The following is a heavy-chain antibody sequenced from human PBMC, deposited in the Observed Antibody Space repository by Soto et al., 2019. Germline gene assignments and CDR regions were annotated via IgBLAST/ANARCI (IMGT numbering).Heavy chain of an antibody. D-gene: IGHD6-19*01. CDR1: GFTFEDYA. Sequence: EVQLVESGGDLVQPGRSLRLSCAASGFTFEDYAMHWVRQVPGKGLEWVSGITWNSGKIEYADSVKGRFTISRDNAKNSVHLQMSSLRPEDTALYYCAKGKVAGSRAYLDYWGQGTLVTVSS. CDR2: ITWNSGKI. J-gene: IGHJ4*01. V-gene: IGHV3-9*01. CDR3: AKGKVAGSRAYLDY.